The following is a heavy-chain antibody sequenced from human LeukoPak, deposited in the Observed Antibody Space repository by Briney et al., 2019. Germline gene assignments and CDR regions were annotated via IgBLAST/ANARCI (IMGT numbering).Heavy chain of an antibody. CDR1: GGSISGSDYY. J-gene: IGHJ4*02. CDR2: IYYSGST. Sequence: SETLSLTRTVSGGSISGSDYYWGWIRQPPGKGLEWIGSIYYSGSTYYNSSLKSRVTISVDTSRNQFSLKLSSVTAADTALYYCARLFRGVGYWGQGTLVTVSS. D-gene: IGHD3-16*01. V-gene: IGHV4-39*01. CDR3: ARLFRGVGY.